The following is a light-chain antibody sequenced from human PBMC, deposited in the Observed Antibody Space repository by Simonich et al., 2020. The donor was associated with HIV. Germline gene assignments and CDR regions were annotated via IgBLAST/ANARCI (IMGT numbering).Light chain of an antibody. CDR1: QSVGSN. CDR2: GAS. V-gene: IGKV3-15*01. CDR3: QQYNNWPRT. Sequence: EIVLTQSPGTLSLSPGERATLSCRARQSVGSNLAWYQQKPGQAPRLLIYGASTRATDIPARFSASGSGTEFTLTISSMQSEDFAVYYCQQYNNWPRTFGQGTKVEIK. J-gene: IGKJ1*01.